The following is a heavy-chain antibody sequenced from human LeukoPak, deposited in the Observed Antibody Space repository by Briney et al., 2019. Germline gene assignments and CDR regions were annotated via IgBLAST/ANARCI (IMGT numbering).Heavy chain of an antibody. CDR3: ASGSPYGSDWYFDL. Sequence: SETLSLTCTVSGGSITTYYWSWIRQPPGKGLEWIGCFYYSGSTNYNPSLKSRVTISVDTSKNQFSLKLSSVTAVDTAVYYCASGSPYGSDWYFDLWGRGTLVTVSS. CDR1: GGSITTYY. D-gene: IGHD1-26*01. V-gene: IGHV4-59*01. CDR2: FYYSGST. J-gene: IGHJ2*01.